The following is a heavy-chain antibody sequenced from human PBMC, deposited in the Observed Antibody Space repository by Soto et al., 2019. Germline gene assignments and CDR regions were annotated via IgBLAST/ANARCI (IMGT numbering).Heavy chain of an antibody. D-gene: IGHD2-2*01. CDR3: ARAQYLADDAFDI. J-gene: IGHJ3*02. CDR2: INGDGRST. V-gene: IGHV3-74*01. Sequence: PGGSLRLSCAASGFISRSYWMHWVRQVPGKGLVWVSRINGDGRSTSYADSVKGRFTISRDNAKNTLYLQMNSLRADDTAVYYCARAQYLADDAFDIWGQGAMV. CDR1: GFISRSYW.